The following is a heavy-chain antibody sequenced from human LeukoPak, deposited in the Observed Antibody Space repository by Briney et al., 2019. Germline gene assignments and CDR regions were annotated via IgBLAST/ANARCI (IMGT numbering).Heavy chain of an antibody. CDR3: ARMSPGLNY. CDR1: GGSFSGYY. Sequence: SETLSLTCAVYGGSFSGYYWSWIRQPPGKGLEWIGEINHSGSTNYNPSLKSRATISVDTSKNQFSLKLSSVTAADTAVYYCARMSPGLNYWGQGTLVTVSS. V-gene: IGHV4-34*01. CDR2: INHSGST. J-gene: IGHJ4*02.